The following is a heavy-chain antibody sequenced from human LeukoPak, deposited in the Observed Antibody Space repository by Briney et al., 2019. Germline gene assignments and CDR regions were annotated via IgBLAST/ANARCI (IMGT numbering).Heavy chain of an antibody. J-gene: IGHJ5*02. V-gene: IGHV4-39*01. CDR1: GGSISSSSYY. CDR2: IYYSGST. D-gene: IGHD3-10*01. CDR3: ARIGLRNWFDP. Sequence: SETLSLTCTVSGGSISSSSYYWGWIRQPPGKGLEWIGSIYYSGSTYYNPSLKSRVTISVDTSKNQFSLKLSSVTAADTAVYYCARIGLRNWFDPWGQGTLVTVSS.